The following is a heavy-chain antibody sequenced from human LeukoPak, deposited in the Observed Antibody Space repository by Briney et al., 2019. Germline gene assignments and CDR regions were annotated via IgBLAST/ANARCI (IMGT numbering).Heavy chain of an antibody. CDR2: INPNSGGT. D-gene: IGHD3-9*01. CDR3: ARSLSLILTGARENWFDP. Sequence: ASVKVSCKASGYTFTGYYMHWVRQAPGQGLEWMGWINPNSGGTNYAQTFQGWVTMTRDTSISTAYMELSRLRSDDTAVYYCARSLSLILTGARENWFDPWGQGTLVTVSS. V-gene: IGHV1-2*04. J-gene: IGHJ5*02. CDR1: GYTFTGYY.